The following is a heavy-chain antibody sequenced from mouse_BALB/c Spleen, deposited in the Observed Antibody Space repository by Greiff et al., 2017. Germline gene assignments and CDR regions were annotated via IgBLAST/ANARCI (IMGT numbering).Heavy chain of an antibody. D-gene: IGHD1-1*01. CDR2: INPSNGGT. J-gene: IGHJ3*02. Sequence: VQLQQPGAELVKPGASVKLSCKASGYTFTSYYMYWVKQRPGQGLEWIGGINPSNGGTNFNEKFKSKATLTVDKSSSTAYMQLSSLTSEDSAVYYCTREGVVAPFGYWGQGTLVTVSA. V-gene: IGHV1S81*02. CDR1: GYTFTSYY. CDR3: TREGVVAPFGY.